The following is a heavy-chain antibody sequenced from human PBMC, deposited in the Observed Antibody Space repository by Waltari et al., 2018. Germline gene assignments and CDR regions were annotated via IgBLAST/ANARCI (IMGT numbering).Heavy chain of an antibody. V-gene: IGHV4-59*01. Sequence: QVQLQESGPGLVQPSETLSLTCTVSGGSISSYYWSWIRQPPGKGLEWIGYIYYSGSTNYNPSLKSRVTISVDTSKNQFSLKLSSVTAADTAMYYCARDRYYSNYYYYGMDVWGQGTTVTVSS. CDR2: IYYSGST. CDR1: GGSISSYY. CDR3: ARDRYYSNYYYYGMDV. D-gene: IGHD4-4*01. J-gene: IGHJ6*02.